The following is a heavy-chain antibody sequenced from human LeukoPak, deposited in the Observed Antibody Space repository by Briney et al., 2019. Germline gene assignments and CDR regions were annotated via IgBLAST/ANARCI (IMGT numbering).Heavy chain of an antibody. CDR2: INDPGDNT. J-gene: IGHJ4*02. V-gene: IGHV3-23*01. D-gene: IGHD6-13*01. CDR3: AKESQQLPRLYYFDY. Sequence: GGSLRLSCAASGFPFSSFAMSWVRQAPRKGLEWVSSINDPGDNTWYADSVKGRFIISRDSSKNTLYLQMNSLRAEDTTVYYCAKESQQLPRLYYFDYWGQGTLVTVSS. CDR1: GFPFSSFA.